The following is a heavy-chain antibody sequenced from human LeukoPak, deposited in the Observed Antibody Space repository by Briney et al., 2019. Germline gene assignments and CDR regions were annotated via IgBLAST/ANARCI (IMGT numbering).Heavy chain of an antibody. Sequence: PGRSLRLSCAASGFTFSSYAMHWVRQAPGKGLGWVAVISYDGSNKYYADSVKGRFTISRDNSKNTLYLQMNSLRAEDTAVYYCARGGSGSYYLYWYFDLWGRGTLVTVSP. CDR1: GFTFSSYA. CDR2: ISYDGSNK. CDR3: ARGGSGSYYLYWYFDL. V-gene: IGHV3-30-3*01. J-gene: IGHJ2*01. D-gene: IGHD3-10*01.